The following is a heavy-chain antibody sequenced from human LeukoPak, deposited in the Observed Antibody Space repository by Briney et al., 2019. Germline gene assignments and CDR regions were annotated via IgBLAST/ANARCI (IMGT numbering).Heavy chain of an antibody. CDR2: LKRKIDGGTK. D-gene: IGHD2-2*02. CDR1: GFTFSNAW. V-gene: IGHV3-15*01. CDR3: TTDLCSSISCYRGPFDY. J-gene: IGHJ4*02. Sequence: GGSLRLSCAASGFTFSNAWMSWVRQAPGKGLEWVGRLKRKIDGGTKDYAAPVKGRFTISRDDSKNTLYLQMNSLKIEDTAVYSCTTDLCSSISCYRGPFDYWGQGTLVTVSS.